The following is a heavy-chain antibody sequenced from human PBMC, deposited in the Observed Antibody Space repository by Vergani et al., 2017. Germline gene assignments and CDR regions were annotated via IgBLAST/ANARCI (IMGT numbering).Heavy chain of an antibody. CDR1: GYTFTSYA. V-gene: IGHV1-3*01. D-gene: IGHD2-15*01. CDR3: ARDGGAFDI. Sequence: QVQLVQSGAEVKKPGASVKVSCKASGYTFTSYAMHWVRQAPGQRLEWMGWITAGNGNTKYSQKFQVRVTITRDTSASTAYMELSLLRSEDTAVYYCARDGGAFDIWGQGTMVTVSS. CDR2: ITAGNGNT. J-gene: IGHJ3*02.